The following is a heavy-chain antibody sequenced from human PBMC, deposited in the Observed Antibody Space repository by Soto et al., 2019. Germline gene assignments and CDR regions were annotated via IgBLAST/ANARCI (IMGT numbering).Heavy chain of an antibody. CDR1: GFTFSSYS. J-gene: IGHJ6*02. Sequence: GGSLRLSCAASGFTFSSYSMNWVRQAPGKGLEWVSSISSSSSYIYYAGSVKGRFTISRDNAKNSLYLQMNSLRAEDTAVYYCARDIVPAARYYYYGMDVWGQGTTVTVSS. V-gene: IGHV3-21*01. D-gene: IGHD2-2*01. CDR2: ISSSSSYI. CDR3: ARDIVPAARYYYYGMDV.